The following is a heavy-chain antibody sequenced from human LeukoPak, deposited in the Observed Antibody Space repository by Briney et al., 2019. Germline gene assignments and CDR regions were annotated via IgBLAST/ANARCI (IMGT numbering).Heavy chain of an antibody. Sequence: PSETLSLTCTVSGGFISSYYWSWIRQPPGKGLEWIGYIYYSGSTNYNPSLKSRVTISVDTSKNQFSLKLSSVTAADTAVYYCARYCGGDCYLPGAFDIWGQGTMVTVSS. D-gene: IGHD2-21*02. CDR1: GGFISSYY. CDR3: ARYCGGDCYLPGAFDI. J-gene: IGHJ3*02. V-gene: IGHV4-59*01. CDR2: IYYSGST.